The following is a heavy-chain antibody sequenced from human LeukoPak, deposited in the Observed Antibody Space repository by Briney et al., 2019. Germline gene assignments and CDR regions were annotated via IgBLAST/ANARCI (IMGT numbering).Heavy chain of an antibody. Sequence: ASVKVSCKASGYTFTAYYIHWVRQAPGQGPEWLGWIYPNTGDTRFPQKFQGRVTMTRDTSISTAYMELTRLRSDDTAVYYCARVTGQNSDAFDIWGQGTMVTVSS. CDR2: IYPNTGDT. D-gene: IGHD2-8*02. J-gene: IGHJ3*02. CDR3: ARVTGQNSDAFDI. CDR1: GYTFTAYY. V-gene: IGHV1-2*02.